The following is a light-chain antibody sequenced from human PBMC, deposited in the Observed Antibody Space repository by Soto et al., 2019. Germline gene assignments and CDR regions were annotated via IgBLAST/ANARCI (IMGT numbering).Light chain of an antibody. CDR1: QDIGNF. Sequence: DIQMTQSPSSLSASVGDSVTITCQASQDIGNFLNWYQQRPGQAPKLLIYDVSNLQSEVPSRYSGSGSGTHFSLTFRSLQPEDVAIYFCQHYDTLVLTFGGGTKVEIK. CDR3: QHYDTLVLT. V-gene: IGKV1-33*01. CDR2: DVS. J-gene: IGKJ4*01.